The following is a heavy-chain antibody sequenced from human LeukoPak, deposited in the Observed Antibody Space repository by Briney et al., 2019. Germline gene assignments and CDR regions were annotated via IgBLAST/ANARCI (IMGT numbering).Heavy chain of an antibody. Sequence: SETLSLTCTVSGGSISSGSYYWGWIRHPPGKGLEWIGSIYYSGSTYYNPSLKSRVTISVDTSKNQFSLKLSSVTAADTAVYYCARFADLLWFGEENYYYYGMDVWGQGTTVTVSS. D-gene: IGHD3-10*01. J-gene: IGHJ6*02. CDR1: GGSISSGSYY. CDR2: IYYSGST. CDR3: ARFADLLWFGEENYYYYGMDV. V-gene: IGHV4-39*07.